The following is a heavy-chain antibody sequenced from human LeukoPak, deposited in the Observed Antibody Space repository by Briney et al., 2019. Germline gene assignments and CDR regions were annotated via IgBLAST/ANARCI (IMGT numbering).Heavy chain of an antibody. V-gene: IGHV1-2*02. CDR1: GYTFTGYY. J-gene: IGHJ6*02. CDR2: INPNSGGT. D-gene: IGHD2-15*01. CDR3: ARDIVVMVADTLNYYYGMDV. Sequence: GASVKVSCKASGYTFTGYYMHWVRQAPGQGREWMGWINPNSGGTNYAQKFQGRVTMTRDTSISTAYMELSRLRSDDTAVYYCARDIVVMVADTLNYYYGMDVWGQGTTVTVSS.